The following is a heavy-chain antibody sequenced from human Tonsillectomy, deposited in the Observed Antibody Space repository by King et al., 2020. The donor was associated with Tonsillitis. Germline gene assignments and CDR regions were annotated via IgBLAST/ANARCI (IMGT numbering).Heavy chain of an antibody. Sequence: VQLVESGAEVKKPGASVKVSCKASGYTFTGYYMHWVRQAPGQGLEWMGWINPNSGGTNYARKFQGWVTMTRDLSISTAYMEMSRLRSDDTAVYYCARGQYDILTGYSVNWFDPWGQGTLVIVSS. CDR2: INPNSGGT. V-gene: IGHV1-2*04. CDR1: GYTFTGYY. J-gene: IGHJ5*02. D-gene: IGHD3-9*01. CDR3: ARGQYDILTGYSVNWFDP.